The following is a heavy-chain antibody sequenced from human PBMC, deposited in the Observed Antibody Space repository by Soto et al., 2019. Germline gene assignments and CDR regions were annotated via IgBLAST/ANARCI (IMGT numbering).Heavy chain of an antibody. Sequence: GGSLRLSCAASRFTSGYHAVNWVRQAPGKGLEWVSTISSNGENTHYADSVKGRFIISSDNSSNTVALPMNSLRVEDTAISYSVSWVSAHFDSWGQGTMVTVSS. CDR3: VSWVSAHFDS. CDR1: RFTSGYHA. J-gene: IGHJ4*01. CDR2: ISSNGENT. V-gene: IGHV3-23*01. D-gene: IGHD6-13*01.